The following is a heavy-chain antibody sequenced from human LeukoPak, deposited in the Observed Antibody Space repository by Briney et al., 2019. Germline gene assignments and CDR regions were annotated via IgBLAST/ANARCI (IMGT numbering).Heavy chain of an antibody. CDR3: AKDQILEGFDY. CDR2: MSYDGSNK. Sequence: PGGSLRLSCAASGFTFSSYGMHWGRQAPGKGLEWVAVMSYDGSNKYYADSVKGRFTISRDNSKNTLYLQMNSLRAEDTAVYYCAKDQILEGFDYWGQGTLVTVSS. CDR1: GFTFSSYG. V-gene: IGHV3-30*18. J-gene: IGHJ4*02.